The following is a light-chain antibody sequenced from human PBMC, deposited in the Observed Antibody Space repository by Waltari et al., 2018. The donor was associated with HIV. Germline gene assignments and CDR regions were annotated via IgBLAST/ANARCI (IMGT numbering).Light chain of an antibody. J-gene: IGLJ3*02. V-gene: IGLV2-14*01. CDR2: EVS. CDR1: SREIGGQKH. Sequence: QSALTQPAPVSGSPGPSITIPCPGTSREIGGQKHAPWSQQQPGKAPKLMISEVSNRPSGVSNRFSGSKSGNTASLTISGLQAEDEADYYCSSYTTSSTWVFGGGTKLTVL. CDR3: SSYTTSSTWV.